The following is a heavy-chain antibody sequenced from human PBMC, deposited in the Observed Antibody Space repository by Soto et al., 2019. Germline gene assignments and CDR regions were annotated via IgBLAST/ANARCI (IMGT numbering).Heavy chain of an antibody. Sequence: QVQLQESGPGLVKPSQTLSLTCTVSGGSISSGGYYWSWIRQHPGKGLEWIGYIYYSWSTYYNPSLKSRVTISVDTSKNQFSLKLSSVTAADTAVYYCARGGGYCTNGVCYPSWYFDLWGRGTLVTVSS. V-gene: IGHV4-31*03. CDR2: IYYSWST. CDR1: GGSISSGGYY. CDR3: ARGGGYCTNGVCYPSWYFDL. D-gene: IGHD2-8*01. J-gene: IGHJ2*01.